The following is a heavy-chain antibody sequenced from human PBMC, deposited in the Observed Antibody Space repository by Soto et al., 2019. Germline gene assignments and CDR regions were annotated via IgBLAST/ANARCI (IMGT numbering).Heavy chain of an antibody. CDR2: ISAYNGNT. Sequence: EASVKVSCKASGYTFTSYGISWVRQAPGQGLEWMGWISAYNGNTNYAQKLQGRVTMTTDTSTSTAYMELRSLRSDDTAVYYCARDSGRKGIAVAGDGYWGQGTLVTVSS. CDR1: GYTFTSYG. D-gene: IGHD6-19*01. CDR3: ARDSGRKGIAVAGDGY. J-gene: IGHJ4*02. V-gene: IGHV1-18*01.